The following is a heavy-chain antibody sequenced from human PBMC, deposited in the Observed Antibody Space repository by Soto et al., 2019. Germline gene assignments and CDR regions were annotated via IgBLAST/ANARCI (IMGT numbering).Heavy chain of an antibody. CDR3: ARGPNWGYRFDS. D-gene: IGHD7-27*01. J-gene: IGHJ4*02. V-gene: IGHV1-69*06. CDR1: GGTFSGHA. Sequence: QVQLVQSGAEVKKPGSSVKVSCEASGGTFSGHAISWVRQAPGQGPEWMGGLIPLFGTTQHAQNFQDRLMITADKSTSTAYMALTSLRFEDTAIYYCARGPNWGYRFDSWGQGTLVTVSS. CDR2: LIPLFGTT.